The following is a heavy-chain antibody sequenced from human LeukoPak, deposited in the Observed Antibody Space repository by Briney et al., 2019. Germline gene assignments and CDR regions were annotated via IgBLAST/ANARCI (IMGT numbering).Heavy chain of an antibody. CDR2: ISDNGGST. CDR1: GLTFSSYA. V-gene: IGHV3-23*01. J-gene: IGHJ6*02. D-gene: IGHD2-2*02. CDR3: AKFQCSSTSCYTYYYYGMDV. Sequence: GGSLRLSCAASGLTFSSYAMRWVRQAPGEGLEWDSVISDNGGSTYNADSVKDRFTISRDNSKNTLYLQMNSLRAEDTAVYYCAKFQCSSTSCYTYYYYGMDVWGQGTTVTVSS.